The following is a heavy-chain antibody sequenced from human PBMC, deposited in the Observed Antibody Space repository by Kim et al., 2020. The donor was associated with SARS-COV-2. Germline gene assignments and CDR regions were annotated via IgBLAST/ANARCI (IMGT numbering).Heavy chain of an antibody. CDR3: ARDGCGGDCYIDY. Sequence: GGSLRLSCAASGFTFSSYSMNWVRQAPGKGLEWVSSISSSSSYIYYADSVKGRFTISRDNAKNSLYLQMNSLRAEDTAVYYCARDGCGGDCYIDYWGQGTLVTVSS. V-gene: IGHV3-21*01. CDR2: ISSSSSYI. CDR1: GFTFSSYS. J-gene: IGHJ4*02. D-gene: IGHD2-21*02.